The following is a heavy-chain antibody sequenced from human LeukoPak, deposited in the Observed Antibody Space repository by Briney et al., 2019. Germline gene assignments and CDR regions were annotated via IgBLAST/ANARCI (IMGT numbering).Heavy chain of an antibody. J-gene: IGHJ5*02. CDR1: GFTFSSYS. V-gene: IGHV3-21*01. CDR3: ARDPYYYDSSGYYGRNNWFDP. D-gene: IGHD3-22*01. Sequence: NPGGSLRLSCAASGFTFSSYSMNWVRQAPGKGLEWVSSISSSSSSYIYYADSVKGRFTISRDNAKNSLYLQMNSLRAEDTAVYYCARDPYYYDSSGYYGRNNWFDPWGQGTLVTVSS. CDR2: ISSSSSSYI.